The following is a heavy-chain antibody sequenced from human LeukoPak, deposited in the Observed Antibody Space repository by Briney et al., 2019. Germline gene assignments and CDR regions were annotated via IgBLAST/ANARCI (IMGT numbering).Heavy chain of an antibody. Sequence: SQTLSLTCTVSGGSISSGGYYWSWIRQHPGKGLEWIGYIYYSGSTYYNPSLKSRVTISVDTSKSQFSLKLSSVTAADTAVYYCAREGMASVGSYNWFDHWGQGTLVTVSS. CDR3: AREGMASVGSYNWFDH. J-gene: IGHJ5*02. CDR2: IYYSGST. V-gene: IGHV4-31*03. D-gene: IGHD1-14*01. CDR1: GGSISSGGYY.